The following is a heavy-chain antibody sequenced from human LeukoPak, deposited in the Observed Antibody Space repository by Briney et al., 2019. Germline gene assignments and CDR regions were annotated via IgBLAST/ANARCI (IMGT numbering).Heavy chain of an antibody. V-gene: IGHV5-51*01. CDR2: IYPGDSDT. CDR3: ARQKDGYNPLHYWYFDL. CDR1: GYSFTSYW. D-gene: IGHD5-24*01. J-gene: IGHJ2*01. Sequence: GESLKISCKGSGYSFTSYWIGWVRQMPGKGLEWMGIIYPGDSDTRYSPSFQGQVSISADKSISTAYLQWSSLKASDSAMYYCARQKDGYNPLHYWYFDLWGRGTLVTVSS.